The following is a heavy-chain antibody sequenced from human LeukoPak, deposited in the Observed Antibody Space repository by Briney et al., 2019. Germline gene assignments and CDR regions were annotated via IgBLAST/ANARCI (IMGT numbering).Heavy chain of an antibody. Sequence: SETLSLTCAVYGGSFSGYYWSWIRQPPGKGLEWIGEINHSGSTNYNPSLKSRVTISVDTSKNQFSLKLSSVTAADTAVYYCARGQFKGDSSGYYPGNFDYWGQGTLVTVSS. J-gene: IGHJ4*02. CDR2: INHSGST. V-gene: IGHV4-34*01. CDR1: GGSFSGYY. D-gene: IGHD3-22*01. CDR3: ARGQFKGDSSGYYPGNFDY.